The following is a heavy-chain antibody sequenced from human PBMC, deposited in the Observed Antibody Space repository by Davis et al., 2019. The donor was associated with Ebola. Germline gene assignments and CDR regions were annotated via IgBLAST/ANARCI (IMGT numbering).Heavy chain of an antibody. CDR3: TATVGATDY. J-gene: IGHJ4*02. V-gene: IGHV3-73*01. CDR1: GFTFSGSA. CDR2: IRSKANSYAT. D-gene: IGHD1-26*01. Sequence: GGSLRLSCTASGFTFSGSAMHWVRQASGKGLEWVGRIRSKANSYATAYAASVKGRFTISRDDSKNTAYLQMNSLKTEDTAVYYCTATVGATDYWGQGTLVTVSS.